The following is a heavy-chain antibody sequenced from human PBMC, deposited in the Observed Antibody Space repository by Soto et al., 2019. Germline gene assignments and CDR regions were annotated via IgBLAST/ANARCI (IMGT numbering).Heavy chain of an antibody. CDR1: GGTFSSYA. CDR3: ASRTNYGSGCSYPGYYYYYGMDV. D-gene: IGHD3-10*01. Sequence: QVQLVQSGAEVKKPGSSVKVSCKASGGTFSSYAISWVRQAPGQGLEWMGGIIPIFGTANYAQKFQGRVTITADESTSTAYMELSSLRSEDTAVYYCASRTNYGSGCSYPGYYYYYGMDVWVEGTTVTVSS. J-gene: IGHJ6*04. V-gene: IGHV1-69*01. CDR2: IIPIFGTA.